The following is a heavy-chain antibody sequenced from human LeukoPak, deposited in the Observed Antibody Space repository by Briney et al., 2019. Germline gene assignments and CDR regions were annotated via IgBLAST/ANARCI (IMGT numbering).Heavy chain of an antibody. CDR1: GFTFSSYS. CDR2: ISSSSSYI. D-gene: IGHD3-3*02. V-gene: IGHV3-21*01. Sequence: GGSLRLSCAPSGFTFSSYSMNWVRQAPGKGLEWVSSISSSSSYIYYADSVKGRFTISRDNAKNSLYLQMNSLRAEDTAVYYCARVTSLGYAFDIWGQGTMVTVSS. CDR3: ARVTSLGYAFDI. J-gene: IGHJ3*02.